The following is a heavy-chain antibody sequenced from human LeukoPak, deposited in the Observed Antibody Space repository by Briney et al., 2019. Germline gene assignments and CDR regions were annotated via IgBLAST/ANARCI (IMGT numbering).Heavy chain of an antibody. CDR1: GGSISSGLYS. V-gene: IGHV4-30-2*01. CDR2: IYHTGST. J-gene: IGHJ4*02. Sequence: PSETLSLTCDVSGGSISSGLYSWSWIRQPLGKGLEWIGYIYHTGSTYYNPSLKSRVTISVDTSKNQFSLKLSSVTAADTAVYYCARGGDYFDYWGQGTLVTVSS. CDR3: ARGGDYFDY.